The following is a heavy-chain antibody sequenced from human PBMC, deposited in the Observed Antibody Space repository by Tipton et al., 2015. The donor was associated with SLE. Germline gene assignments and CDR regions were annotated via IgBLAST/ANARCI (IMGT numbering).Heavy chain of an antibody. Sequence: TLCLTCTVSGGSLSSCRCYWTWIRQRPGEGLEWIGYIHYSGRTNYSPSLKSRLTISVDTSKNQFSLKLSSVTAADTAVYYCARDVGGYNTGWFPYYFDYWGQGTLVTVSS. CDR3: ARDVGGYNTGWFPYYFDY. V-gene: IGHV4-31*03. J-gene: IGHJ4*02. D-gene: IGHD2-8*02. CDR1: GGSLSSCRCY. CDR2: IHYSGRT.